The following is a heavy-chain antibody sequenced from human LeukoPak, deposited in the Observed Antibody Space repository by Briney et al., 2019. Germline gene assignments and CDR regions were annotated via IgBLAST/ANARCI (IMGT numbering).Heavy chain of an antibody. D-gene: IGHD3-16*01. CDR3: ARDGGGFMDV. V-gene: IGHV3-74*03. J-gene: IGHJ6*03. CDR1: GFTFSGYW. CDR2: INTEGSST. Sequence: GGSLRLSCAASGFTFSGYWMHWVRQAPGKGLVWVSRINTEGSSTAYADSMEGRFTISRNNAKSTLSLQMNSLRVEDTAVYYCARDGGGFMDVWGKGTTVTVSS.